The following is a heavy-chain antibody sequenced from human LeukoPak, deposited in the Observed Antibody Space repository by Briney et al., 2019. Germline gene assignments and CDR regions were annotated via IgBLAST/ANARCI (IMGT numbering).Heavy chain of an antibody. CDR1: GFTFSNYN. J-gene: IGHJ4*02. CDR3: AKTTAVSGSFYFES. CDR2: ISSTSGYI. Sequence: PGGSLRLSCAASGFTFSNYNMNWVRQAPGKGLEWVSSISSTSGYIYYADSVKGRFTVSRDNAKNSLFLQMNSLRAEDTAVYYCAKTTAVSGSFYFESWGQGTLVTVSS. D-gene: IGHD6-19*01. V-gene: IGHV3-21*04.